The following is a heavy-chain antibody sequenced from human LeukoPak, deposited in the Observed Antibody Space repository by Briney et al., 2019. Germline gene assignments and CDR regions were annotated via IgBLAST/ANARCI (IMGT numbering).Heavy chain of an antibody. CDR1: GFTFSSYS. CDR3: ARGSGATYSSSWYLDY. J-gene: IGHJ4*02. V-gene: IGHV3-21*01. CDR2: ISSSSSYI. Sequence: PGGSLRLSCAASGFTFSSYSMNWVRQAPGKGLEWVSSISSSSSYIYYADSVKGRFTISRDNAKNSLYLQMNSLGAEDTAVYYCARGSGATYSSSWYLDYWGQGTLVTVSS. D-gene: IGHD6-13*01.